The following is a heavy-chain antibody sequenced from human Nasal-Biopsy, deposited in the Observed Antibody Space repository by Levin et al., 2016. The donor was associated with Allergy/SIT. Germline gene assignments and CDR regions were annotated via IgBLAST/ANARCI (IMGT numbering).Heavy chain of an antibody. CDR1: GFDFSDYY. CDR2: ISTTSTYI. CDR3: ARGPPAYGMDV. J-gene: IGHJ6*01. Sequence: GGSLRLSCAASGFDFSDYYMSWIRQAPGKGLEWISYISTTSTYINYADSVKGRFTISRDNPKNTVTLQMNSLGAGDTAEYFCARGPPAYGMDVWGQGTTVTVSS. V-gene: IGHV3-11*05.